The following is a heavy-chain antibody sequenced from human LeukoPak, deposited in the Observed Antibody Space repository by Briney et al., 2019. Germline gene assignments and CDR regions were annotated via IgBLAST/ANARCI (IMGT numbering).Heavy chain of an antibody. D-gene: IGHD6-13*01. CDR3: ARVRGYSSRDFDY. V-gene: IGHV3-48*04. J-gene: IGHJ4*02. CDR1: GFTFSSYS. CDR2: ISSSSSTI. Sequence: PGGSLRLSCAASGFTFSSYSMNWVRQAPGKGLEWVSYISSSSSTIYYADSVKGRFAISRDNAKNTLYLQMNSLRAEDTAVYHCARVRGYSSRDFDYWGQGTLVTVSS.